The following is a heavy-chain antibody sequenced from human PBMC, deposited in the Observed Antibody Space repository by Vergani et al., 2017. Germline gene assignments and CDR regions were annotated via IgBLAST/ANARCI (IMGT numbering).Heavy chain of an antibody. V-gene: IGHV3-7*05. CDR1: GFTFSRYW. D-gene: IGHD1-1*01. CDR3: TTDSLGTTPDY. Sequence: EVQLVESGGGLVQPGGSLRISCAASGFTFSRYWMSWVRQAPGKGLEGVANIKQDGSETYYVDSVKGRFTISRDNATKSLYLQMNSLKTEDTAVYYCTTDSLGTTPDYWGQGTLVTVSS. CDR2: IKQDGSET. J-gene: IGHJ4*02.